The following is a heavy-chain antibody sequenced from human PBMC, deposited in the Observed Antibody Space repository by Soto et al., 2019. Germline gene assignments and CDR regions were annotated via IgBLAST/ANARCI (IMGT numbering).Heavy chain of an antibody. CDR2: FDPEDGET. J-gene: IGHJ4*02. CDR3: ATILYSSSWYYFDY. V-gene: IGHV1-24*01. CDR1: GYTLTELS. D-gene: IGHD6-13*01. Sequence: GASVKGSCKVSGYTLTELSMHWVRQAPGKGLEWMGGFDPEDGETIYAQKFQGRVTMTEDTSTDTAYMELSSLRSEDTAVYYCATILYSSSWYYFDYWGQGTLVNVSS.